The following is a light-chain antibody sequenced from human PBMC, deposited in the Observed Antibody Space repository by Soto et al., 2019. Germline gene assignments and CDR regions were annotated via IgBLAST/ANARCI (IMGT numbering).Light chain of an antibody. J-gene: IGLJ2*01. CDR1: SGHSSYI. CDR3: ETWDSNTRV. CDR2: LEGSGSY. V-gene: IGLV4-60*02. Sequence: QAVLTQSSSASASLGSSVKLTCTLSSGHSSYIIAWHQQQPGKAPRYLMKLEGSGSYNKGSGIPDRFSGSSSGADRYLTISNVHFEDEADYYCETWDSNTRVFGGGTKVTVL.